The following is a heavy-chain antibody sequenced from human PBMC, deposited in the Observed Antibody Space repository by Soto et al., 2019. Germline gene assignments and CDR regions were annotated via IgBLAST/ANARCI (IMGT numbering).Heavy chain of an antibody. CDR3: ARVMGSGTVGVFDY. CDR1: GFSLSSSGVG. D-gene: IGHD6-13*01. V-gene: IGHV2-5*02. Sequence: QITLKESGPTLVKPTQTLTLTCTFSGFSLSSSGVGVGWIRQPPGKALELLALIYWDNYKQYSPSLKNRFTLTKDTSKNQVVLTMTKMEPVDTGTYYCARVMGSGTVGVFDYWGQGTLVTVSS. CDR2: IYWDNYK. J-gene: IGHJ4*02.